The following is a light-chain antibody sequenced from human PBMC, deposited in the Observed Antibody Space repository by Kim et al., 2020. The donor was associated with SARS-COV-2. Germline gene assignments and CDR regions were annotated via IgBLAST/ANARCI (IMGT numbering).Light chain of an antibody. CDR2: GKN. V-gene: IGLV3-19*01. CDR1: SLRDIY. CDR3: NSRDRNSRHVI. J-gene: IGLJ2*01. Sequence: SSELTQDPAVSVALGQTVRITCQGDSLRDIYASWYQQKPGQAPVLVTYGKNIRPSGIPDRFSASSSGNTASLTITGAQAADEADYYCNSRDRNSRHVIFGGGTKSPS.